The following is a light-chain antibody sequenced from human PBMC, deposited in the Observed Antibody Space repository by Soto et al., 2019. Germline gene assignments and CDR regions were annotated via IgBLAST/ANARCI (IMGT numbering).Light chain of an antibody. Sequence: ELVLIQSPATLSLSPGERAPLSCRASQSVSSNLAWYQQNPGQAPRLLIFDASNRATGIPARFTGSGSGTEFIITISSLQSEDFAVYYCQQYDIWPPTFGQGTKVDIK. CDR3: QQYDIWPPT. CDR1: QSVSSN. J-gene: IGKJ1*01. CDR2: DAS. V-gene: IGKV3D-15*01.